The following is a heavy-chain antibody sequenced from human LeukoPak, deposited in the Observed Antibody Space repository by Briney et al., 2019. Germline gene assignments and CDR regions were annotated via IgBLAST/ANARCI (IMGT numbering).Heavy chain of an antibody. CDR1: GGSFSGYY. V-gene: IGHV4-34*01. J-gene: IGHJ4*02. CDR2: INHSGST. CDR3: ARHRPLESGYYYYDY. D-gene: IGHD3-3*01. Sequence: PSETLSLTCAVYGGSFSGYYWSWIRQPPGKGLEWIGEINHSGSTNYNPSLKSRVTISVDTSKNQFSLKLSSVTAADTAVYYCARHRPLESGYYYYDYWGQGTLVTVSS.